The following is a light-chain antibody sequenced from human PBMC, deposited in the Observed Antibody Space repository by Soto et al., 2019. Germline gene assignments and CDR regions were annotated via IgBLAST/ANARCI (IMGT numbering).Light chain of an antibody. Sequence: DIQMTQSPSTLSASVGDRVTITCRASQSISSWLAWYQQKPGKAPKLLIYDASSLESGVPSRFSGSGSGTEFPLTISSRQPDDLATYYCQQYNSYPYPFGPGTKVDIK. CDR3: QQYNSYPYP. J-gene: IGKJ3*01. V-gene: IGKV1-5*01. CDR1: QSISSW. CDR2: DAS.